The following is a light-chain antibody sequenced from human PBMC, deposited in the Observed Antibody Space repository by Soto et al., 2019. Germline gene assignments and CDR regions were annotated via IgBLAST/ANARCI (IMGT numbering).Light chain of an antibody. J-gene: IGKJ4*01. V-gene: IGKV1-39*01. CDR1: QSISTY. CDR3: QQGYSTPLT. CDR2: AAS. Sequence: DIQMTQSPSSLSASVGDRVTITCRASQSISTYLNWYQQKPGKAPKLLIYAASSLQSGVPSRFSGSGSGTDFTLTVSSLQPEDFATYFCQQGYSTPLTFSGGTKVEIK.